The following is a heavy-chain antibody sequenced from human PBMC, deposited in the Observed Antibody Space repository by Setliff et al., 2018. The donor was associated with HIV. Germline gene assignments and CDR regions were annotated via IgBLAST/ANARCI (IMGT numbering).Heavy chain of an antibody. CDR1: GGSFSGSY. J-gene: IGHJ4*02. CDR2: LNYDGVT. CDR3: ARAIGHYYGSSGYYLRTYFDH. D-gene: IGHD3-22*01. Sequence: SETLSLTCAVYGGSFSGSYWSWIRQPPGKGLEWIGELNYDGVTNHNPSLRSRVTISVDTSRKQWSLRLNSVTAADTAVYYCARAIGHYYGSSGYYLRTYFDHWGQGNLVTVSS. V-gene: IGHV4-34*01.